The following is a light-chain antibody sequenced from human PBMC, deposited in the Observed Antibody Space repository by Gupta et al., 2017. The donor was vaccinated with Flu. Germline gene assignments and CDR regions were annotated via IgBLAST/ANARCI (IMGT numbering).Light chain of an antibody. Sequence: QSALTQPSSVSGSPGQSITISCTATSRDVGAYNYVPWYQQHPGKAPKLLMYDDTYRPSGVPKRFSGSKSGNTASLAISGLQAEDEADYYCRSYKSSRSGFVFGGGTRLTVL. CDR1: SRDVGAYNY. V-gene: IGLV2-14*03. CDR2: DDT. CDR3: RSYKSSRSGFV. J-gene: IGLJ2*01.